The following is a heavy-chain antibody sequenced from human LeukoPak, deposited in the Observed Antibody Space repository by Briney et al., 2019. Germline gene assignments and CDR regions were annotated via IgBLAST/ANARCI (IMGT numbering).Heavy chain of an antibody. Sequence: GGSVRLSCAASGFTFRSYEMHWVRQAPGKGLEWVSYISCGGVTIYYADSVKGRFTISRDSAKNSLYLQMNSLRGDDTAVYYCAREVREDGLGAFDIWGRGTMVTVSS. D-gene: IGHD3/OR15-3a*01. CDR2: ISCGGVTI. V-gene: IGHV3-48*03. J-gene: IGHJ3*02. CDR1: GFTFRSYE. CDR3: AREVREDGLGAFDI.